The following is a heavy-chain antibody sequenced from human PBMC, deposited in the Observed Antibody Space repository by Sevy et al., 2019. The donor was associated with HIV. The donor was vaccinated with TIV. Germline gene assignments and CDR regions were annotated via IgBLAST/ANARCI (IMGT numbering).Heavy chain of an antibody. D-gene: IGHD6-19*01. J-gene: IGHJ4*02. CDR1: GGSISGNTYY. Sequence: SETLSLTCTVSGGSISGNTYYWGWIRQPPGKGLEWIGNVYNGGSTYYNPSLKSRLTLWVDTSRNQFSRKLRSVPAADTAVYYCARHTNSGWYKIDYWGQGTLVTVSS. V-gene: IGHV4-39*01. CDR2: VYNGGST. CDR3: ARHTNSGWYKIDY.